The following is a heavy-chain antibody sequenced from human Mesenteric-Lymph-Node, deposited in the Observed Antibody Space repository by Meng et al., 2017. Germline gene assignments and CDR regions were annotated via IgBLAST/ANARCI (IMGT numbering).Heavy chain of an antibody. D-gene: IGHD6-19*01. J-gene: IGHJ1*01. V-gene: IGHV1-46*01. Sequence: ASVKVSCKASGYTFTSYYIHWVQQAPGQGLEWMGIINPSGGSTNYAQKFQGRVTMTRDTSTSTVYMELSSLRSEDTAVYYCARSSSGWVYFQHWGQGTLVTVSS. CDR2: INPSGGST. CDR3: ARSSSGWVYFQH. CDR1: GYTFTSYY.